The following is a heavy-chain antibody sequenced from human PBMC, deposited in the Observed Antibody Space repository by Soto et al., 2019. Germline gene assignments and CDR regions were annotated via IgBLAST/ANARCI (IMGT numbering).Heavy chain of an antibody. CDR2: IIPIFGTA. CDR1: VGTFSSYA. Sequence: QVQLVQSGTEVKKPGSSVKVSCKASVGTFSSYAISWVRQAPGQGLEWMGGIIPIFGTANYALKFQGRVTITADESTHTAYMELSIPTSQDTAIYYCAGERLGDPRYYGMDVWGQGTTVTVSS. CDR3: AGERLGDPRYYGMDV. V-gene: IGHV1-69*01. J-gene: IGHJ6*02. D-gene: IGHD3-16*01.